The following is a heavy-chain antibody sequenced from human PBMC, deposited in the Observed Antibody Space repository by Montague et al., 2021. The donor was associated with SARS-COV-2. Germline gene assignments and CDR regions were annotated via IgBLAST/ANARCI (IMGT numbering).Heavy chain of an antibody. J-gene: IGHJ4*02. D-gene: IGHD5-12*01. CDR2: IYYSGST. Sequence: SETLSLTCTVSGGSISSNFWSWTRQPPGKGLEWTGYIYYSGSTNXNPSLKSRVTISVDTSKKQFSLQLSSVTAADTAVYYCARTRGYDPLFDFWGQGTLVTVSS. V-gene: IGHV4-59*01. CDR1: GGSISSNF. CDR3: ARTRGYDPLFDF.